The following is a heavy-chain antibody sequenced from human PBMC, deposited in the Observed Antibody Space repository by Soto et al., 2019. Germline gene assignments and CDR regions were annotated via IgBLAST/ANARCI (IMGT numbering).Heavy chain of an antibody. CDR1: GFTFSSYA. D-gene: IGHD3-22*01. CDR2: ISGTGGST. CDR3: AKEMTSGYYLFDY. Sequence: EVQLLQSGGGLVQPGGSLRLSCAASGFTFSSYAMSWVRQAPGKGLEWVSTISGTGGSTYYPDSVKGRFTISRDNSKNTVYLPMNSLRDEDAAVYYCAKEMTSGYYLFDYWGQGTLVTVSS. J-gene: IGHJ4*02. V-gene: IGHV3-23*01.